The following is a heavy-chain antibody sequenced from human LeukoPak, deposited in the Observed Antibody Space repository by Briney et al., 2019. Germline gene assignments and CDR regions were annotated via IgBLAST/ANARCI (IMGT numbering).Heavy chain of an antibody. CDR2: IYYSGST. D-gene: IGHD5-12*01. CDR1: GGSISSSSYY. V-gene: IGHV4-39*01. CDR3: ARHRAVATRDSNFGY. Sequence: ASETLSLTCTVSGGSISSSSYYWGWIRQPPGKGLEWIGSIYYSGSTYYNPSLKSRVTISVDTSKNQFSLKLSSVTAADTAVYYCARHRAVATRDSNFGYWGQGTLVTVSS. J-gene: IGHJ4*02.